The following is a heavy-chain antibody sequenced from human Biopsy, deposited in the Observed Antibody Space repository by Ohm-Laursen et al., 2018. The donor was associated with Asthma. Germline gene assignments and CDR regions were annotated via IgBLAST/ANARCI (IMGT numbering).Heavy chain of an antibody. D-gene: IGHD1-20*01. CDR2: IDQSGYT. Sequence: GTLSLTWTVYGGYLTGHYWNWIRQPPGKGLEWIGEIDQSGYTNYNPSLKSRVTISADTSKNQFPLNMSSVTAADTAVYFCARAAITGIRGWFDPWGQGTQVTVSS. V-gene: IGHV4-34*01. J-gene: IGHJ5*02. CDR3: ARAAITGIRGWFDP. CDR1: GGYLTGHY.